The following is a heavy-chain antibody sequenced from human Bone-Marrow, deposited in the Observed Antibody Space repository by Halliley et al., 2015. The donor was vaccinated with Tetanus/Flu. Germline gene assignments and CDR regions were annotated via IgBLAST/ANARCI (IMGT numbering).Heavy chain of an antibody. CDR2: ISGSGGST. CDR3: ATDFGGSWAY. CDR1: GFTFSSYA. D-gene: IGHD1-26*01. V-gene: IGHV3-23*01. J-gene: IGHJ4*02. Sequence: SLGLSCVASGFTFSSYAMSWVRQSPGRGLEWVSTISGSGGSTYYADSVKGRFAVSRDNAKSTVFVQMNSLRAEDTAIYYCATDFGGSWAYWGQGTLVTVSS.